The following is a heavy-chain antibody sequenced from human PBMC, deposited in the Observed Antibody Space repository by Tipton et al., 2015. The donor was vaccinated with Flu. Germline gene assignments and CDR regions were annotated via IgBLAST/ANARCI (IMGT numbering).Heavy chain of an antibody. CDR1: GFTFGSYS. V-gene: IGHV3-21*01. Sequence: GSLRLSCVASGFTFGSYSMFWVRQAPGKGLEWVSSITSTSSQINYADSERGRFTISRDNAKYSLYLQMNILRAEDTAVSYCARFLGYCSGGSCYSTDSRYGMDVWGQGTTVTVS. CDR3: ARFLGYCSGGSCYSTDSRYGMDV. CDR2: ITSTSSQI. D-gene: IGHD2-15*01. J-gene: IGHJ6*02.